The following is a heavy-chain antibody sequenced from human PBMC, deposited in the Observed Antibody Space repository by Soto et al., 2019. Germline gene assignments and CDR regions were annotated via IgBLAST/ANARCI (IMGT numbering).Heavy chain of an antibody. J-gene: IGHJ4*02. D-gene: IGHD6-19*01. V-gene: IGHV3-11*05. CDR1: GFTFSDYY. CDR2: ISSSSSYT. CDR3: AVGERPKGQWLPLPYSGY. Sequence: QVQLVESGGGLVKPGGSLRLSCAASGFTFSDYYMSWIRQAPGKGLEWVSYISSSSSYTNYADSVKGRFTFSRDNDKHSLYLQMNSLRAEDTAVYYCAVGERPKGQWLPLPYSGYWGQGTLVTVFS.